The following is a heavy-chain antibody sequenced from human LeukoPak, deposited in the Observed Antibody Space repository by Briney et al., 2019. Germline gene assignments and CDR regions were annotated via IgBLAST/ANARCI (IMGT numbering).Heavy chain of an antibody. D-gene: IGHD3-22*01. CDR1: GGSISSYY. V-gene: IGHV4-59*01. CDR3: ARASYDSSGYYLYNFDY. Sequence: SETLSLTCTVSGGSISSYYWSWIRQPPGKGLEWIGYIYYSGSTNYNPSLKSRVTISVDTSKNQFSLKLSSVTAADTAVYYCARASYDSSGYYLYNFDYWGQGTLVTVSS. J-gene: IGHJ4*02. CDR2: IYYSGST.